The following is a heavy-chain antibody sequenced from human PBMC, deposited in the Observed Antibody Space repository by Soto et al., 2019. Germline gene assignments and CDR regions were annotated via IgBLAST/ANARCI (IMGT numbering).Heavy chain of an antibody. D-gene: IGHD5-18*01. CDR3: ARARGYSYGLDY. J-gene: IGHJ4*02. V-gene: IGHV4-34*01. CDR1: GECFSGYY. CDR2: INHSGST. Sequence: SYTLSLTCAVYGECFSGYYWSWIRQPPGKGLEWIGEINHSGSTNYNPSLKIRVTISVDTSKNQFSLKLSSVTAADTAVYYFARARGYSYGLDYWGQGTLVTGSS.